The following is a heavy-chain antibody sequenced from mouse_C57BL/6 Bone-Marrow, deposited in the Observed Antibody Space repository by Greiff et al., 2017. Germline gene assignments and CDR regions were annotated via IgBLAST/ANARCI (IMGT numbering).Heavy chain of an antibody. CDR1: GYTFTSYW. J-gene: IGHJ1*01. D-gene: IGHD1-1*01. V-gene: IGHV1-7*01. Sequence: VQLQQSGAELAKPGASVKLSCTASGYTFTSYWMYWVQQRPGQGLEWIGYINPSSGYTKNNQKFKDKATLTADKSSSPAYMQLSRLTYVDSAGYSCAISITTVVPWYFDVWGAETTVTVTS. CDR2: INPSSGYT. CDR3: AISITTVVPWYFDV.